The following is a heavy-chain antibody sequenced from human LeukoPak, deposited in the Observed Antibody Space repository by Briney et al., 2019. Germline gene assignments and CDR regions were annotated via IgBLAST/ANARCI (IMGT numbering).Heavy chain of an antibody. CDR3: ARASITIFGVVITAPLDY. Sequence: GGSLRLSCAASGSTFSSYGMHWVRQAPGKGLEWVAFIRYDGSNKYYADSVKGRFTISRDNSKNTLYLQMNSLRAEDTAVYYCARASITIFGVVITAPLDYWGQGTLVTVSS. CDR1: GSTFSSYG. V-gene: IGHV3-30*02. J-gene: IGHJ4*02. CDR2: IRYDGSNK. D-gene: IGHD3-3*01.